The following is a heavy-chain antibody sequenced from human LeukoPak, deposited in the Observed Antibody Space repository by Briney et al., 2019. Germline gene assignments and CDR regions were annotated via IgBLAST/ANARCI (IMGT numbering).Heavy chain of an antibody. CDR2: ISVSGGST. Sequence: GGSLRLSCAASGFTFSSYAMSWVGQAPGKGLEGVSAISVSGGSTYYADSVKGRFTISRDNSKNTLYLQMNSLRAEDTAVYDCAKCPSRIAVAGTLWFDPWGQGTLVTVSS. V-gene: IGHV3-23*01. J-gene: IGHJ5*02. D-gene: IGHD6-19*01. CDR3: AKCPSRIAVAGTLWFDP. CDR1: GFTFSSYA.